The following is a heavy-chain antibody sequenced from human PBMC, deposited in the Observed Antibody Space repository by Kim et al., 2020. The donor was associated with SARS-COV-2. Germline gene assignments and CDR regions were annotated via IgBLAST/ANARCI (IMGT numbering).Heavy chain of an antibody. CDR3: ARAVVVVPAAINPGRYWFDP. CDR1: GGSISSGGYS. D-gene: IGHD2-2*01. V-gene: IGHV4-30-2*01. J-gene: IGHJ5*02. Sequence: SETLSLTCAVSGGSISSGGYSWSWIRQPPGKGLEWIGYIYHSGSTYYNPSLKSRVTISVDRSKNQFSLKLSSVTAADTAVYYCARAVVVVPAAINPGRYWFDPWGQGTLVTVSS. CDR2: IYHSGST.